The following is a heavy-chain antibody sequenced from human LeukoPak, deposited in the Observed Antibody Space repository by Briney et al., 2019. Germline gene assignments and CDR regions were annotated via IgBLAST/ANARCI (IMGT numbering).Heavy chain of an antibody. Sequence: PSETLSHTCAVYGGSFSGYYWSWIRQPPGKGLEWIGEINHSGSTNYNPSLKSRVTISVDTSKNQFSLKLSSVTAADTAVYYCARDCSSWPYDYYYYMDIWGKGTTVTVSS. J-gene: IGHJ6*03. V-gene: IGHV4-34*01. CDR1: GGSFSGYY. CDR3: ARDCSSWPYDYYYYMDI. D-gene: IGHD6-13*01. CDR2: INHSGST.